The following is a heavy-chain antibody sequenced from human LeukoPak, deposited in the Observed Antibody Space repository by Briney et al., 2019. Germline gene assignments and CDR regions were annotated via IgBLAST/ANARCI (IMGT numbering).Heavy chain of an antibody. Sequence: AGGSLRLSCAASGFTFSSYWMHWVRQAPGKGLVWVSRINSDGSSTSYADSVKGRFTISRDNAKNTLYLQMNSLRAEDTAVYYCARSGEGLWFGEFLDYWGQGTLVTVSS. J-gene: IGHJ4*02. D-gene: IGHD3-10*01. CDR1: GFTFSSYW. V-gene: IGHV3-74*01. CDR3: ARSGEGLWFGEFLDY. CDR2: INSDGSST.